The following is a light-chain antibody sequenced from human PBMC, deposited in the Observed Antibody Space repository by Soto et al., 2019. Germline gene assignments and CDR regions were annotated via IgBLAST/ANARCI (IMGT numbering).Light chain of an antibody. V-gene: IGKV3-20*01. Sequence: IGLTQSPGTLSLSPGERATLSCRSSESVSSSYLAWYQQKPGQAPRLLFYGASSRATGIPGRFSGSGSGTDFTLPISRLEPEDSAVYSCQQYGSSPRTFGQGTKV. CDR2: GAS. J-gene: IGKJ1*01. CDR3: QQYGSSPRT. CDR1: ESVSSSY.